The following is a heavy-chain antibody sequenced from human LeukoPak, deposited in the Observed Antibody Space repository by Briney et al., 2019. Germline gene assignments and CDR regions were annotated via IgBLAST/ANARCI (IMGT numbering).Heavy chain of an antibody. J-gene: IGHJ4*02. CDR2: IYYSGST. D-gene: IGHD2-15*01. CDR1: GGSIRSYY. V-gene: IGHV4-59*12. CDR3: ASFHIVALYFDC. Sequence: SETLSLTCTVSGGSIRSYYWSWIRQPPGKELEWIGYIYYSGSTNYNPSPKSRVTISVDTSKNQFSLKLGSVTAADTALYFCASFHIVALYFDCWGQGTLVTVSS.